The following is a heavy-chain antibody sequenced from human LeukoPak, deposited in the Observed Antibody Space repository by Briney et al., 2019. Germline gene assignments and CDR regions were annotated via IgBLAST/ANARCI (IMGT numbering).Heavy chain of an antibody. D-gene: IGHD2-21*02. CDR3: AKTHPIVVVTATFDY. CDR2: INHSGST. CDR1: GGSFSGYY. Sequence: PSETLSLTCAVYGGSFSGYYWSWIRQPPGKGLEWIGEINHSGSTNYNPSLKSRVTISVDTSKNQFSLKLSSVTAADTAVYYCAKTHPIVVVTATFDYWGQGTLVIVSS. J-gene: IGHJ4*02. V-gene: IGHV4-34*01.